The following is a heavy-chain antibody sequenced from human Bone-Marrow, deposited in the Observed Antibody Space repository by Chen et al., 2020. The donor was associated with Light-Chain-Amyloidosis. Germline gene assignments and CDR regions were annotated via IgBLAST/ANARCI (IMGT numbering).Heavy chain of an antibody. V-gene: IGHV3-74*01. CDR2: IESDGSST. CDR1: GFTFSKNW. D-gene: IGHD3-22*01. Sequence: EVQLVESGGGLVQPGGSLRLSCAASGFTFSKNWMPWVRQAPGKGLVWVSRIESDGSSTSDADSVKGRFTISRDNAKNTLYLQMNSLRAEDTAVYYCARASRLYDSGPYTLIDYWGQGTLVTVSP. J-gene: IGHJ4*02. CDR3: ARASRLYDSGPYTLIDY.